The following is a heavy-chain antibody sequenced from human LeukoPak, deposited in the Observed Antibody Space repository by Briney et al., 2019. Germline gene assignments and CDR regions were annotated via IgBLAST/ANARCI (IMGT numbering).Heavy chain of an antibody. Sequence: GGSLRLSCAASGFTFDDYAMYWVRQAPGKGLEWVSLISGDGGSTYYADSVKGRFTISRDNSKNSLYLQMNSLRTEDTALYYCAKDIGLRYFDWYPHYYGMDVWGQGTTVTVSS. J-gene: IGHJ6*02. CDR3: AKDIGLRYFDWYPHYYGMDV. CDR2: ISGDGGST. V-gene: IGHV3-43*02. D-gene: IGHD3-9*01. CDR1: GFTFDDYA.